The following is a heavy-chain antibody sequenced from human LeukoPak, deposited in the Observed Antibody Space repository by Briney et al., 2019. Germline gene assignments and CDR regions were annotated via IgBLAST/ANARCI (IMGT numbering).Heavy chain of an antibody. CDR2: ISSSGSYI. CDR1: GFTFSSYS. Sequence: PGGSLRLSCAASGFTFSSYSMNWVRQAPGKGLEWVSSISSSGSYIYYADSVKGRFTISRDNAKNSLYLQMNSLRAEDTAVYYCARDRTGTTGFDYWGQGTLVTVSS. J-gene: IGHJ4*02. D-gene: IGHD1-7*01. CDR3: ARDRTGTTGFDY. V-gene: IGHV3-21*01.